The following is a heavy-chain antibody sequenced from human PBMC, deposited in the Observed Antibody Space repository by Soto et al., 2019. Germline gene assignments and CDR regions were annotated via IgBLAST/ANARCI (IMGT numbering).Heavy chain of an antibody. CDR3: ARDFYYDSSGSTLYYYGMDV. D-gene: IGHD3-22*01. CDR2: ISAYNGNT. J-gene: IGHJ6*02. V-gene: IGHV1-18*01. CDR1: GYTFTSYG. Sequence: ASVKVSCKASGYTFTSYGISWVRQAPGQGLEWMGWISAYNGNTNYAQKLQGRVTMTTDTSTSTAYMELRSLRSDDTAVYYCARDFYYDSSGSTLYYYGMDVWGQGTTVTVS.